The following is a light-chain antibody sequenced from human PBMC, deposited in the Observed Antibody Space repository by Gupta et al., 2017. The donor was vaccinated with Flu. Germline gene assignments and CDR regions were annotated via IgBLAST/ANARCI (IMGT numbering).Light chain of an antibody. CDR2: DDD. CDR3: QVCDTASDHWL. CDR1: NIGSET. J-gene: IGLJ3*02. Sequence: SFILTQPPSVSVAPGQTASMACGGNNIGSETVHWYQQKPGQAPVLVLYDDDFRPSGIPERFSGSNSGNTATLTIRRVEAGDEADYYCQVCDTASDHWLFGAGTTLTVV. V-gene: IGLV3-21*02.